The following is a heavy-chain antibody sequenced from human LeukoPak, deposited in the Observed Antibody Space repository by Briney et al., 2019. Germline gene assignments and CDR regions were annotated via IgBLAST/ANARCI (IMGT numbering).Heavy chain of an antibody. J-gene: IGHJ5*02. V-gene: IGHV3-48*01. CDR3: ARDGWFGDYNWFDP. Sequence: PGESLRLSCAASGFTFSSYSMNWVRQAPGKGLEWVSYISSASNTIYYADSVKGRFTISRDNAKNSLYLQMNSLRAEDTAMYYCARDGWFGDYNWFDPWGQGTLDTVSS. D-gene: IGHD3-10*01. CDR1: GFTFSSYS. CDR2: ISSASNTI.